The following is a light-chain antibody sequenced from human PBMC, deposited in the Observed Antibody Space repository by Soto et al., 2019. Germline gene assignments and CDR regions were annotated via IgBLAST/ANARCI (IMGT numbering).Light chain of an antibody. CDR3: QQYYSTPIT. Sequence: DIVMTQSPDSLAVSVGERATINCESSQIVLYSSNNKNYLAWYQQKPGQPPKLLIYWASTRESGVPDRFSGSGSGTDFTLTISSLQAEDVAVYYCQQYYSTPITFGQGTRLEIK. CDR2: WAS. J-gene: IGKJ5*01. V-gene: IGKV4-1*01. CDR1: QIVLYSSNNKNY.